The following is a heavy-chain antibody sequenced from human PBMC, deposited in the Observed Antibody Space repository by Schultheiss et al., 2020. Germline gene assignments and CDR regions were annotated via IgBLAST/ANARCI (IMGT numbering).Heavy chain of an antibody. D-gene: IGHD6-6*01. CDR3: ARDQGVAARPSWDYGMDV. CDR2: ISYDGSNK. CDR1: GFTFGDYA. V-gene: IGHV3-30-3*01. Sequence: GESLKISCTASGFTFGDYAMSWFRQAPGKGLEWVAVISYDGSNKYYADSVKGRFTISRDNSKNTLYLQMNSLRAEDTAVYYCARDQGVAARPSWDYGMDVWGQGTTVTVSS. J-gene: IGHJ6*02.